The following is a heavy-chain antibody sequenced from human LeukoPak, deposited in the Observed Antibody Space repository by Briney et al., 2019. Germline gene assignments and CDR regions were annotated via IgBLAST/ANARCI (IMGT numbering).Heavy chain of an antibody. V-gene: IGHV3-9*01. Sequence: RPGGSLRLSCAASGFTFDDYAMHWVRQAPGKGLEWVSGISWNSGSIGYADSVKGRFTISRDNAKNSLYLQMNSLRAEDTALYYCAKDVVRGGYNLFDYWGQGTLVTVSS. D-gene: IGHD3-10*01. CDR2: ISWNSGSI. CDR3: AKDVVRGGYNLFDY. CDR1: GFTFDDYA. J-gene: IGHJ4*02.